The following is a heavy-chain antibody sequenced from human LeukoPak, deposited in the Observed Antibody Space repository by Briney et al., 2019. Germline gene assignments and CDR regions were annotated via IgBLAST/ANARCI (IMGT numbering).Heavy chain of an antibody. D-gene: IGHD3-10*01. CDR2: ISGYNGNT. V-gene: IGHV1-18*01. CDR3: ARVSGSGRYDAFYI. Sequence: ASVKVSCKASGYTFTNYAISWVRQAPGQGPEWMGWISGYNGNTNYAQKLQGRVIMTTNTSTSTAYMELRSLRSDDTAVYYCARVSGSGRYDAFYIWGQGTMVTVSS. J-gene: IGHJ3*02. CDR1: GYTFTNYA.